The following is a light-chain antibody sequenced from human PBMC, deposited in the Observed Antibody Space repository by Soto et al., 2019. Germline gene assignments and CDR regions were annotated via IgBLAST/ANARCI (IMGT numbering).Light chain of an antibody. V-gene: IGLV3-21*04. CDR2: YDS. CDR3: QVWDSSSDRYVV. J-gene: IGLJ2*01. Sequence: SYELTQPPSVSVAPGKTARITCGGNNIGSKSGHWYQQKPGQAPVLVIYYDSDRPSGIPERFSGSNSGNTATLTISRVEAGDEADYYCQVWDSSSDRYVVFGGGTKLTVL. CDR1: NIGSKS.